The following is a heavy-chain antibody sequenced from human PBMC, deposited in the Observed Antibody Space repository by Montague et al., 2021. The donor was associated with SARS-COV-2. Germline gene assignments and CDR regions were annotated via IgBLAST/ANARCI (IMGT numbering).Heavy chain of an antibody. D-gene: IGHD2-8*01. CDR2: INYRGT. J-gene: IGHJ4*02. CDR3: TRGSYAAYH. CDR1: GFTFSDYA. V-gene: IGHV3-23*01. Sequence: SLRLSCAASGFTFSDYAMNWVRQAPGKGLEWVSSINYRGTYYADSVRGRFTISRDNSKNTLYLQMHSLRAEDTAVYYCTRGSYAAYHWGQGTLVTVSS.